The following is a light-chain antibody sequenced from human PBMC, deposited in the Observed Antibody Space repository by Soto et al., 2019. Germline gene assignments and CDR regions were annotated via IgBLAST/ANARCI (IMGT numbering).Light chain of an antibody. Sequence: VVMTQSPLSLPVTLGQPASISCRSSQSLVHSDGNTFLNWFQQRPGQSPRRLINKVSNREYGVPDRFSGSGSGTDLTLKISRVEAEDVGVYYCMQGTHWPPYTFGEGTKLEIK. CDR3: MQGTHWPPYT. V-gene: IGKV2-30*02. J-gene: IGKJ2*01. CDR2: KVS. CDR1: QSLVHSDGNTF.